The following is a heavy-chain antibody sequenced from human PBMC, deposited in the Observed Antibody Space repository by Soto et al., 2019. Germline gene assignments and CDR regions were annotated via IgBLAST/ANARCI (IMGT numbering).Heavy chain of an antibody. V-gene: IGHV4-4*02. CDR3: ARDQGSHPGD. Sequence: QVQLQESGPGLVRPSGTVSLTCAVSGGSISSGNWWSWVRQPPGKGLEWIGEIHHSGSTNYNPSLKSRVTMSVVPSKNLFSLTLHSVTAAATAFYYCARDQGSHPGDWGQGTLVSVSS. J-gene: IGHJ4*02. D-gene: IGHD6-13*01. CDR2: IHHSGST. CDR1: GGSISSGNW.